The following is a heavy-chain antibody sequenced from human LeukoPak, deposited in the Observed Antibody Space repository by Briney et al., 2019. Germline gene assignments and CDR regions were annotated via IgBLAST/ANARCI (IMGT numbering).Heavy chain of an antibody. D-gene: IGHD2-15*01. CDR2: ISYDGINK. Sequence: GGSLRLSCVASGFTLSSYAMHWVRQAPGKGLEWVAVISYDGINKYSADSVKGRFTISRDNSKNTLYLQMNSLRAEDTAVYYCAKAAGGYCSGASCYEVAWGQGTLVTVSS. J-gene: IGHJ5*02. V-gene: IGHV3-30*04. CDR1: GFTLSSYA. CDR3: AKAAGGYCSGASCYEVA.